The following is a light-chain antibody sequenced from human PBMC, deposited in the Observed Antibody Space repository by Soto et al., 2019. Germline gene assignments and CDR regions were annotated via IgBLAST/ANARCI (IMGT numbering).Light chain of an antibody. J-gene: IGLJ1*01. CDR3: SSYTSSSTRLYV. Sequence: QSVLTQPASVSGSPGQSITISCTGTSSDVGGYNYVSWYQQHPRKAPKLLIYEVSNRPSGVSNRFSGSKSVNTASLTISGLQAEDEADYYCSSYTSSSTRLYVFGTGTKLTVL. CDR2: EVS. CDR1: SSDVGGYNY. V-gene: IGLV2-14*01.